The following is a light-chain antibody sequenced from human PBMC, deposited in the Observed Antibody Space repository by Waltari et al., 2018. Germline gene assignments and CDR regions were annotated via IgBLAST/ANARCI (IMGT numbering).Light chain of an antibody. Sequence: DIQMTQSPSSVSASVGDGVTITCRASQDISTWLAWYQQRPGKAPKLLIYGASTLERGVPSRFRGSGSGTDFTLTITSLQPEDFATYYCQQADSFPPTFGGGTKVEIK. J-gene: IGKJ4*01. CDR1: QDISTW. V-gene: IGKV1-12*01. CDR2: GAS. CDR3: QQADSFPPT.